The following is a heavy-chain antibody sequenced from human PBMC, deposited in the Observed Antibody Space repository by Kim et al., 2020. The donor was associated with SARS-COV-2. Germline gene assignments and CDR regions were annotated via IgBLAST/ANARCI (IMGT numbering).Heavy chain of an antibody. D-gene: IGHD6-19*01. CDR3: ARGVAGRIFDY. CDR1: GGSISSYY. J-gene: IGHJ4*02. CDR2: IYYSGST. Sequence: SETLSLTCTVSGGSISSYYWSWIRQPPGKGLEWIGYIYYSGSTNYNPSLKSRVTISVDTSKNQFSLKLSSVTAADTAVYYCARGVAGRIFDYWGQGTLVTVSS. V-gene: IGHV4-59*01.